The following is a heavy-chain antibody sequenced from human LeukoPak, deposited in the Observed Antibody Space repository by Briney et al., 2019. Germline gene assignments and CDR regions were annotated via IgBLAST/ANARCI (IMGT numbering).Heavy chain of an antibody. CDR2: IYSGGST. J-gene: IGHJ4*02. Sequence: GGSLRLSCAASGFTVSNYHMGWVRQAPGKGLEWVSVIYSGGSTYYADSVKGRFTISRDNSKNTLYLQMNSLRAEDTAVYYCARGRDGYNWGLDYWGQGTLVTVSS. CDR3: ARGRDGYNWGLDY. CDR1: GFTVSNYH. V-gene: IGHV3-53*01. D-gene: IGHD5-24*01.